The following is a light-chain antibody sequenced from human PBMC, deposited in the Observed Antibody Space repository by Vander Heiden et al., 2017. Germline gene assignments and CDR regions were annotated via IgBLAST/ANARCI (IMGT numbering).Light chain of an antibody. Sequence: IVLTQSPATPSLSPGERATLSSRASQSVSSYLAWYQQKPGQAPRLLIYDASNRATGIPARFSGSGSGTDFTLTISSLEPEDFAVYYCQQRSNWLYTFGQGTKLEIK. CDR2: DAS. CDR3: QQRSNWLYT. CDR1: QSVSSY. J-gene: IGKJ2*01. V-gene: IGKV3-11*01.